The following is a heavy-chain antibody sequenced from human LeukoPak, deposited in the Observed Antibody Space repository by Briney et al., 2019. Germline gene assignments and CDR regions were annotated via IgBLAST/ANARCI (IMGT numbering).Heavy chain of an antibody. CDR2: IYPGDSDT. D-gene: IGHD4-17*01. CDR3: ARLIDGAFFDY. CDR1: GYSFTSYW. Sequence: GESLKISCKGSGYSFTSYWIGWVRQMPGKGLEWMGIIYPGDSDTRYSPSFQGQVTISADKSIGTAYLQSSSLKAADTAMYYCARLIDGAFFDYWGQGTLVTVSS. V-gene: IGHV5-51*01. J-gene: IGHJ4*02.